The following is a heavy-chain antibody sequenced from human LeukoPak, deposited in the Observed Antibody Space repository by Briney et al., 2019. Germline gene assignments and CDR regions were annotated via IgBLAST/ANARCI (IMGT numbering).Heavy chain of an antibody. CDR2: ISSSSSYI. V-gene: IGHV3-21*01. Sequence: GGSLRLSCAASGFTFSSYSMNWVRQAPGKGLEWVSSISSSSSYIYYADSVKGRFTISRENAKNSLYLQMNSLRAEDTAVYYCARDFWSALLFDPWGQGTLVTVSS. CDR3: ARDFWSALLFDP. CDR1: GFTFSSYS. J-gene: IGHJ5*02. D-gene: IGHD3-3*01.